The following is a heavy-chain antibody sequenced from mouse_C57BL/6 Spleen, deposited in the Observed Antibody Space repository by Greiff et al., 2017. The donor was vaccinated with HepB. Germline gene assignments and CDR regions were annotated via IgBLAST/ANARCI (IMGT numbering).Heavy chain of an antibody. Sequence: VQLVESGPGLVQPSQCLSITCTVSGFSLTSYGVHWVRQSPGKGLEWLGVIWRGGSTDYNAAFMSRLSITKDNPKSQVFFKMNSLQADDTAIYYCAKGGLRGYYYAMDYWGQGTSVTVSS. V-gene: IGHV2-5*01. J-gene: IGHJ4*01. CDR3: AKGGLRGYYYAMDY. CDR1: GFSLTSYG. D-gene: IGHD2-4*01. CDR2: IWRGGST.